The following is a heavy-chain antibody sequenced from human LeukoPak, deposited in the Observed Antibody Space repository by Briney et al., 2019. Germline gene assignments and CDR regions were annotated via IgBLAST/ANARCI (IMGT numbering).Heavy chain of an antibody. D-gene: IGHD2-15*01. Sequence: GGSLRLSCAASGFTFSSYSMNWVRQAPGKGLEWVSSISSSSSYIYYADSVKGRFTISRDNAKNSLYLQMNSLRAEDTAVYYCARYCSGGSCYCYYYGMDVWGKGTTVTVSS. V-gene: IGHV3-21*01. CDR2: ISSSSSYI. CDR3: ARYCSGGSCYCYYYGMDV. CDR1: GFTFSSYS. J-gene: IGHJ6*04.